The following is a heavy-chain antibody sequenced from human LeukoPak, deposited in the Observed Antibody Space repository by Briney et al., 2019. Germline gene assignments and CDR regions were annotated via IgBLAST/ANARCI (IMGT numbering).Heavy chain of an antibody. D-gene: IGHD5-24*01. J-gene: IGHJ4*02. V-gene: IGHV4-4*02. Sequence: PSGTLSLTCAVSGDFVSNDIWWSWVRQPPGKGLEWIGEIFHSGSTHYNPSLESRVTISIDKSRRQFYLKLSSVAAADTAVYYCARLYLPATRFDYWGQGTLVTVSS. CDR1: GDFVSNDIW. CDR2: IFHSGST. CDR3: ARLYLPATRFDY.